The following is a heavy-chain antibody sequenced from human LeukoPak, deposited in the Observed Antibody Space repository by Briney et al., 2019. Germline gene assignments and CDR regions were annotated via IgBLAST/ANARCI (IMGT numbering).Heavy chain of an antibody. V-gene: IGHV4-59*08. Sequence: SETLSLTCTVSGGSITNYYWSWIRQPPEKGLEWVGYTYYSGSTNYNPSLKSRLTISADTSRGQFSLKLSSETAADTAVYYCASGDAAAGGYVDYWGQGILVIVSS. CDR1: GGSITNYY. CDR3: ASGDAAAGGYVDY. D-gene: IGHD6-13*01. J-gene: IGHJ4*02. CDR2: TYYSGST.